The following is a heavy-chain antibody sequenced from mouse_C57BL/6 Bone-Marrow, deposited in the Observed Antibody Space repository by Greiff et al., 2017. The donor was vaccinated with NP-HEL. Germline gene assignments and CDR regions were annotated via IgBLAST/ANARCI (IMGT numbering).Heavy chain of an antibody. V-gene: IGHV1-62-2*01. Sequence: QVQLKQSGAELVKPGASVKLSCKASGYTFTEYTIHWVKQRSGQGLEWIGWFYPGSGSIKYNEKVKDKATLTADKSSSTVFMELSRLTSEDSAVYFCARHPPYYYGPFYFDYWGQGTTLTVSS. CDR2: FYPGSGSI. J-gene: IGHJ2*01. CDR3: ARHPPYYYGPFYFDY. D-gene: IGHD1-1*01. CDR1: GYTFTEYT.